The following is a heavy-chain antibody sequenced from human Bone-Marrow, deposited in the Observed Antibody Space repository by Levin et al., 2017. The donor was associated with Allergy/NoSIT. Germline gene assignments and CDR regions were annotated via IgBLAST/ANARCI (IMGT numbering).Heavy chain of an antibody. V-gene: IGHV4-59*08. CDR1: GDSISSYY. Sequence: SPTLSLPCTVSGDSISSYYWSWVRQAPGKGLEWIGYIYYSGRTNYNPSLKSRVTISVDTSKGQFSLKLSSVTAADTAVYYCARLRAYDNHWFDPWGQGTLVTVSS. J-gene: IGHJ5*02. CDR2: IYYSGRT. D-gene: IGHD3-9*01. CDR3: ARLRAYDNHWFDP.